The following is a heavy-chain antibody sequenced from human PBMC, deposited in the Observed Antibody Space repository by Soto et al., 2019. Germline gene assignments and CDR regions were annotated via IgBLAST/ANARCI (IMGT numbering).Heavy chain of an antibody. J-gene: IGHJ4*02. CDR2: INYSGSNI. Sequence: GGSLRLSCAGSGFTFRNSEMFWVRQAPGKGLEWVSKINYSGSNIYYSKSVKGRFTISRDNAKNSLYLQMNSLTDEDTAIYFCASEALCGADCYFFEYWGPGVLV. CDR1: GFTFRNSE. CDR3: ASEALCGADCYFFEY. D-gene: IGHD2-21*02. V-gene: IGHV3-48*03.